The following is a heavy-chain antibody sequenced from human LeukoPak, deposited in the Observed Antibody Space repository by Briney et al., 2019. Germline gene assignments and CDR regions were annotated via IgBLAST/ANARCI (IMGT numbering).Heavy chain of an antibody. CDR2: IYYSGNT. D-gene: IGHD1-26*01. V-gene: IGHV4-59*08. Sequence: SETLSLTCTVSGGSMSSYYWSWIRQPPGKGLEGIGYIYYSGNTNYNPSLKSRVTISVDTSKNQFYLKLSSVTAADTAVYYCARRIVGATTRWFDPWGQGTLVTVSS. CDR3: ARRIVGATTRWFDP. J-gene: IGHJ5*02. CDR1: GGSMSSYY.